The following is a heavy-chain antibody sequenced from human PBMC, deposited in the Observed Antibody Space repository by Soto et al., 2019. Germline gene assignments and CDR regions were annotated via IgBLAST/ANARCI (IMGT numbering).Heavy chain of an antibody. CDR2: ISAYNGNT. CDR3: AREGPAPYYYYGMDV. Sequence: QVQLVQSGGEVKKPGASVKVSCKTSGYSFTTYGISWVRQAPGQGLEWMGWISAYNGNTNSAQKLQGRVTMTTDTSMSTAYMELRSLRSDDTAVYYCAREGPAPYYYYGMDVWRQGSTVTVSS. J-gene: IGHJ6*02. CDR1: GYSFTTYG. V-gene: IGHV1-18*01.